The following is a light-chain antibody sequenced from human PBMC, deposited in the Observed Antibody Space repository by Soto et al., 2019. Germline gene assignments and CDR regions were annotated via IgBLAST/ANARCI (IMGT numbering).Light chain of an antibody. V-gene: IGKV3-11*01. Sequence: LLSQSPSTLSLSPGDRATLSCRTSLSVSVYLDWYQQKPGQAPRLLISDASNRATGIPARFSGSGSGTDFTLTISSLEPEDFAVYYCQQYNNWPPWTFGQGTRLEIK. CDR2: DAS. CDR3: QQYNNWPPWT. J-gene: IGKJ5*01. CDR1: LSVSVY.